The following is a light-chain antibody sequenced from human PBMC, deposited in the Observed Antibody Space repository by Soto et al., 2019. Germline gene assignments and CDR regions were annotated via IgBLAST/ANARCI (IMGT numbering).Light chain of an antibody. CDR3: HQRSNWPPS. V-gene: IGKV3-11*01. CDR2: GAS. Sequence: VLTQSPVTLSLSPGDRATLSCRASQSVSSLLAWYQPKPGQAPRLLVYGASNRATGIPARFSGSGSGTDFTLTISSLEPEDFGVYYCHQRSNWPPSFGPGTTVDVK. J-gene: IGKJ3*01. CDR1: QSVSSL.